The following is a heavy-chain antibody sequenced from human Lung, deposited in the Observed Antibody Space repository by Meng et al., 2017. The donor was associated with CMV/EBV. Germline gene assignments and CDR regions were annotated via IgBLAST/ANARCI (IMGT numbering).Heavy chain of an antibody. CDR1: GGSISSSSYY. Sequence: QLQLQESGPGLVKPSEXRSLTCPVSGGSISSSSYYWGWIRQPPGKGLEWIGSIYYSGSTYYNPSLKSRVTISVDTSKNQFSLKLSSVTAADTAVYYCARVIRYFDWLFNWFDPWGQGTLVTVSS. V-gene: IGHV4-39*07. CDR2: IYYSGST. CDR3: ARVIRYFDWLFNWFDP. J-gene: IGHJ5*02. D-gene: IGHD3-9*01.